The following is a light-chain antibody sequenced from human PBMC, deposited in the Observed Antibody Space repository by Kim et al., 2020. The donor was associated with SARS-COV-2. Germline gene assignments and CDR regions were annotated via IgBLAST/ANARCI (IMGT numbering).Light chain of an antibody. Sequence: SAGERPPLSCRASQRVGSSTLAWYQQKPGQAPRLLIYGASNRATGSPDRFSGSGSGTDFTLTISRLEPEDFAVYYCQHYDSSSWTFGQGTKVDIK. V-gene: IGKV3-20*01. J-gene: IGKJ1*01. CDR3: QHYDSSSWT. CDR2: GAS. CDR1: QRVGSST.